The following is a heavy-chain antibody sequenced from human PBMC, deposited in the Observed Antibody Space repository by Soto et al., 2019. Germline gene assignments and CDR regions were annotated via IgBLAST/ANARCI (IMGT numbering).Heavy chain of an antibody. CDR1: GFTFSNYA. Sequence: HPGGSLRLSCAASGFTFSNYAMHWVRQAPGKGLEWVAVISYDGSDKYNANSVKGRFTISRDNSKNTLYLQMNSLGAEDTAVYYCARDTGPNGYNYYYFGMDVWGQGTTVTVSS. J-gene: IGHJ6*02. CDR3: ARDTGPNGYNYYYFGMDV. D-gene: IGHD5-18*01. CDR2: ISYDGSDK. V-gene: IGHV3-30-3*01.